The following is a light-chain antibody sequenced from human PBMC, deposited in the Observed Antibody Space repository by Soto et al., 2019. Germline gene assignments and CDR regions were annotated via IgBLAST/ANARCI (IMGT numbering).Light chain of an antibody. V-gene: IGKV1-39*01. CDR1: QGVSAY. CDR3: QPANSFPLLT. Sequence: DIQMTQSPSSLSASVGERVTITCRASQGVSAYLLWYQQRQGRAPKLLIYAASNLLSGVPSRFSGSGSGTNFTLTISSLQPEDLATYYCQPANSFPLLTLGGGTKVEIK. CDR2: AAS. J-gene: IGKJ4*01.